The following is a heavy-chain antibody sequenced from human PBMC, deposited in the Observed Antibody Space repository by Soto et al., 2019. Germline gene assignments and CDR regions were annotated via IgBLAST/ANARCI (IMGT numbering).Heavy chain of an antibody. Sequence: ASVKVSCKTSGCTFNNYASSWVRQTPGQGLEWMGGIFPLFGTTNYAQKFEDRVTITADKSTGTVYMELRSLKYEDTAVYYCGRLIGEGYGANYAFAYWGQGTLVTVSS. CDR1: GCTFNNYA. J-gene: IGHJ4*02. CDR2: IFPLFGTT. D-gene: IGHD3-10*01. V-gene: IGHV1-69*06. CDR3: GRLIGEGYGANYAFAY.